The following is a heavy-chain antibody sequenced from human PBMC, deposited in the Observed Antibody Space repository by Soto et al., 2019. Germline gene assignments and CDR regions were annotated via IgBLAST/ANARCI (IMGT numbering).Heavy chain of an antibody. CDR3: ARVEKDYYYYYGMDV. J-gene: IGHJ6*02. CDR2: IIPIFGTA. CDR1: GGTFSSYA. Sequence: SVKVSCKASGGTFSSYAISWVRQAPGQGLEWMGGIIPIFGTANYAQKFQGRVTVTADESTSTAYMELSSLRSEDTAMYYCARVEKDYYYYYGMDVWGQGPTVTVSS. V-gene: IGHV1-69*13.